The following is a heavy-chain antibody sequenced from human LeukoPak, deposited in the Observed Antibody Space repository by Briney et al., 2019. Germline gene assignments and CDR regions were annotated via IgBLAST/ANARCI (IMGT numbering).Heavy chain of an antibody. Sequence: GGSLRLSCAASGFTFSSYAMSWVRQAPGKGLEWVSAISGSGGSTDYADSVKGRFTISRDNSKNTLYLQMNSLRAEDTAVYYCAKENYDILTGYPIEYWGQGTLVTVSS. CDR2: ISGSGGST. D-gene: IGHD3-9*01. J-gene: IGHJ4*02. CDR3: AKENYDILTGYPIEY. V-gene: IGHV3-23*01. CDR1: GFTFSSYA.